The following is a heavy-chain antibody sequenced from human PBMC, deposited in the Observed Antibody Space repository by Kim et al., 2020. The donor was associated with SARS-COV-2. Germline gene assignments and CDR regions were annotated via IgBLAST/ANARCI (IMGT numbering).Heavy chain of an antibody. Sequence: SETLSLTCTVSGGSISSGGYYWSWIRQHPGKGLEWIGYIYYSGSTYYNPSLKSRVTISVDTSKNQFSLKLSSVTAADTAVYYCARGTWYSGYDWYYFDYWGQGTLVTVSS. CDR2: IYYSGST. V-gene: IGHV4-31*03. CDR1: GGSISSGGYY. D-gene: IGHD5-12*01. J-gene: IGHJ4*02. CDR3: ARGTWYSGYDWYYFDY.